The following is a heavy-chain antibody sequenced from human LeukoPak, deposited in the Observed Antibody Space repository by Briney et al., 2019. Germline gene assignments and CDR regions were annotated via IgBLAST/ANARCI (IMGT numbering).Heavy chain of an antibody. CDR1: GFTFSSYS. Sequence: GGSLRLSCAASGFTFSSYSMNWVRQARGKGLEWVSYISSSSSTIYYADSVKGRFTISRDNAKNSLYLQMNSLRDEDTAVYYCARDSRYYDSSGYSHDYWGQGTLVTVSS. J-gene: IGHJ4*02. V-gene: IGHV3-48*02. D-gene: IGHD3-22*01. CDR2: ISSSSSTI. CDR3: ARDSRYYDSSGYSHDY.